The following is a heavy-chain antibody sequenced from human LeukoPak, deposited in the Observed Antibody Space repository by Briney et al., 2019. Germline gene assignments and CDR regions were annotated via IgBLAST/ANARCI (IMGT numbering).Heavy chain of an antibody. V-gene: IGHV3-23*01. CDR2: ISGSGPYT. J-gene: IGHJ4*02. D-gene: IGHD4-17*01. Sequence: GGSLRLSCAASGFTFSSSAMSWVRQAPGKGLEWVSSISGSGPYTYYADSVKGRFTISRDNSKNTLYLQMNSLRAEDTAVYYCAKVLTVTTGNYYFDYWGQGTLVTVSS. CDR1: GFTFSSSA. CDR3: AKVLTVTTGNYYFDY.